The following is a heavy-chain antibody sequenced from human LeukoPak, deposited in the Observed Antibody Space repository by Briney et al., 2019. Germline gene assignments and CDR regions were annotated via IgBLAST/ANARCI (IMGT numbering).Heavy chain of an antibody. CDR1: GFTFSSYG. CDR3: ARAGIQQLVKGWFDP. V-gene: IGHV3-23*01. CDR2: ISGSGGST. Sequence: GGSLRLSCAASGFTFSSYGMSWVRQAPGKGLEWVSAISGSGGSTYYADSVKGRFTISRDNSKNTLYLQMNSLRAEDTAVYYCARAGIQQLVKGWFDPWGQGTLVTVSS. D-gene: IGHD6-13*01. J-gene: IGHJ5*02.